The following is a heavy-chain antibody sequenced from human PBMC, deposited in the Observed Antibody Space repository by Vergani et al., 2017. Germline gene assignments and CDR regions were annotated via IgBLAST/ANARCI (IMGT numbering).Heavy chain of an antibody. D-gene: IGHD3-22*01. CDR3: ARSPGITMIVGLSRGRYNWFDP. V-gene: IGHV4-30-4*08. CDR1: GAYVGSGGYY. J-gene: IGHJ5*02. CDR2: IYYSGTT. Sequence: QVQLQESGPGLVKASQTLSLTCSVSGAYVGSGGYYWSWVRQRPGMGLDWIGYIYYSGTTYYNPSLESRLTISLDTSKNQFSLKLSSVTAADTAVYYCARSPGITMIVGLSRGRYNWFDPWGQGTLVTVSS.